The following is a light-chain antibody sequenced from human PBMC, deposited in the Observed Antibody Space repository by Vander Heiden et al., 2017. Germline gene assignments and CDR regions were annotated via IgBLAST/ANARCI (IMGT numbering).Light chain of an antibody. V-gene: IGKV1-39*01. CDR2: ATS. CDR1: QNIRNY. CDR3: EQSDSGPYT. Sequence: DIQMTQSPSSLSASVGDRVTITCRASQNIRNYLNWYQQIPGKAPKLLIHATSSLQSGVPSRFSGSGSGTDFTLTISSLQAEDFALYYCEQSDSGPYTFGRGTKLEIK. J-gene: IGKJ2*01.